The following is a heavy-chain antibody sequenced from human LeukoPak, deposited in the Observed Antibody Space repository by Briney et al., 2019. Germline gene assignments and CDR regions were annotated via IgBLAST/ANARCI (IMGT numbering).Heavy chain of an antibody. CDR3: AREDYCSGGSCYSGYFQH. CDR1: SGSISRYY. V-gene: IGHV4-59*01. Sequence: SETLSLTCTVSSGSISRYYWSWIRQPPGKGLEWIGYVSHSGNTNYNPSLQSRVTISVDTSKNQFSLKLSSVTAADTAVYYCAREDYCSGGSCYSGYFQHWGQGTLVTVSS. CDR2: VSHSGNT. J-gene: IGHJ1*01. D-gene: IGHD2-15*01.